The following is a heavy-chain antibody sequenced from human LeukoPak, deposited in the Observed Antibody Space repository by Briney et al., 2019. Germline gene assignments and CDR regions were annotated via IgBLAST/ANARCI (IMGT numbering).Heavy chain of an antibody. CDR3: ARGAGYSNYGWFDP. V-gene: IGHV1-3*01. J-gene: IGHJ5*02. D-gene: IGHD4-11*01. CDR2: INAGNGNT. CDR1: GYTFTSYA. Sequence: GASVKVSCKASGYTFTSYAMHWVRQAPGQRLEWMGWINAGNGNTKYSQKFQGRVTITRDTSASTAYMELSSLRSEDTAVYYCARGAGYSNYGWFDPWGQGTLVTVSS.